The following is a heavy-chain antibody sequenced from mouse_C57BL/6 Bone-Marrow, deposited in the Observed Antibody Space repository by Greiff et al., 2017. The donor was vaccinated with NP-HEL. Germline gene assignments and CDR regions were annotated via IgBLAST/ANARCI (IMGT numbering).Heavy chain of an antibody. Sequence: EVKVVESGGDLVKPGGSLKLSCAASGFTFSSYGMSWVRQTPDKRLEWVATISSGGSYTYYPDSVKGRFTISRDNAKNTLYLQMSSLKSEDTAMYYCARPVPHSSGYLGYWGQGTLVTVSA. CDR1: GFTFSSYG. CDR2: ISSGGSYT. V-gene: IGHV5-6*01. D-gene: IGHD3-2*02. CDR3: ARPVPHSSGYLGY. J-gene: IGHJ3*01.